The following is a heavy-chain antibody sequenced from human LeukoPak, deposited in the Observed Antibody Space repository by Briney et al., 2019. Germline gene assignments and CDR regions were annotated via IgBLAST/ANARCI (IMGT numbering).Heavy chain of an antibody. D-gene: IGHD5-18*01. Sequence: SETLSLTCTVSGGSISTYYWSWIRQSPGKGLEWIGYINYSGSTIYNPSLQSRVTISVDTSKNQFSLKLSSVTAAETAVYHCAREGRYRYGYNEYHSYMDIWGKGTTVTVSS. CDR2: INYSGST. CDR1: GGSISTYY. J-gene: IGHJ6*03. CDR3: AREGRYRYGYNEYHSYMDI. V-gene: IGHV4-59*01.